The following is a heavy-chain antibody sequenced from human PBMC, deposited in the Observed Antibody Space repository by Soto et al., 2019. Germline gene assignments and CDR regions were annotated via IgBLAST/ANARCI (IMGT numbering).Heavy chain of an antibody. Sequence: ASVKVSCKASGYTFTSYGISWVRQAPGQGLEWMGWISAYNGNTNYAQKLQGRVTMTTDTSTSTAYMELRSPRSDDTAVYYCARTDGRKYYYYGMDVWGQGTTVTVSS. J-gene: IGHJ6*02. V-gene: IGHV1-18*04. CDR1: GYTFTSYG. CDR3: ARTDGRKYYYYGMDV. CDR2: ISAYNGNT.